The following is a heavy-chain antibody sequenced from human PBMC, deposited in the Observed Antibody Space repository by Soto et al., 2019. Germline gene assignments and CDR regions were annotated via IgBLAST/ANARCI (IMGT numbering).Heavy chain of an antibody. CDR3: AKHGSPGVTYDAFDI. CDR2: VSASGGST. J-gene: IGHJ3*02. D-gene: IGHD2-21*02. Sequence: VGSLRLSCAVSGFSFRSFSMSWVRQAPGKGLEWVSSVSASGGSTYYGDSVKGRFTISRDNSKNMLYLQMNSLRAEDTALYYCAKHGSPGVTYDAFDIWGQGTMVTVSS. CDR1: GFSFRSFS. V-gene: IGHV3-23*01.